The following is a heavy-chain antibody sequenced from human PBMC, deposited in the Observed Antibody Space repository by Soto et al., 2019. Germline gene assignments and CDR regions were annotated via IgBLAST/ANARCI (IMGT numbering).Heavy chain of an antibody. D-gene: IGHD6-19*01. CDR3: ARQRYRSNNWFDP. J-gene: IGHJ5*02. CDR1: GFTFSSHA. V-gene: IGHV3-23*01. CDR2: ISYSGTTT. Sequence: GGSLRLSCAASGFTFSSHAMSWVRQAPGKGLEWVSAISYSGTTTYYAESVKGRFTISRDNSKNTLYLQMNSLRVEDTAIYYCARQRYRSNNWFDPWGQGTLVTFSS.